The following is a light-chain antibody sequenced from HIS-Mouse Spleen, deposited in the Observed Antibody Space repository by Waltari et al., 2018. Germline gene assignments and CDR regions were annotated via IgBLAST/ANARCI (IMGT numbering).Light chain of an antibody. CDR2: QDS. J-gene: IGLJ2*01. CDR1: KLGDKY. CDR3: QAWDSSYSV. V-gene: IGLV3-1*01. Sequence: SYELTQPPSVSVSPGQTASITCPGAKLGDKYACWYPQKPGQSPVLVIYQDSKRPSGIPERFSGSNSGNTATLTISGTQAMDEADYYCQAWDSSYSVFGGGTKLTVL.